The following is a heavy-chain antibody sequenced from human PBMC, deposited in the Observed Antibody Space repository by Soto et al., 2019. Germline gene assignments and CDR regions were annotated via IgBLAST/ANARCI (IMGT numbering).Heavy chain of an antibody. Sequence: QVQLQESGPGLVKPSETLSLTCTVSGDSITSYYWSWIRQPPGKALEWVGNSYSRGSTANNPSLKSRVTISLDPAKKQFSLKLKSVTAADTAVYYCARDLGIGSGPFDAWGQGTMVTVSA. CDR3: ARDLGIGSGPFDA. V-gene: IGHV4-4*08. CDR1: GDSITSYY. D-gene: IGHD2-2*03. CDR2: SYSRGST. J-gene: IGHJ3*01.